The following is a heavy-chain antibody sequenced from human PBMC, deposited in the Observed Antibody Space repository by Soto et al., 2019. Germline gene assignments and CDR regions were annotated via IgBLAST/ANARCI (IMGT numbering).Heavy chain of an antibody. J-gene: IGHJ6*02. CDR3: ATDEYFGSEIDFYYYAMDV. Sequence: SETLSLTCTVSGASISIGGYFWIWIRHHPGKGLEWIGHIYYNGSTYYNPSLKSRLTISVDTSKNEFSLRLTSVTAADMAVYFCATDEYFGSEIDFYYYAMDVWGQGTTVTVSS. V-gene: IGHV4-31*03. D-gene: IGHD3-10*01. CDR2: IYYNGST. CDR1: GASISIGGYF.